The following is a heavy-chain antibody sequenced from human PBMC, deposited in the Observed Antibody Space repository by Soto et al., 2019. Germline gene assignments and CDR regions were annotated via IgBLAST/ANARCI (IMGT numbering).Heavy chain of an antibody. D-gene: IGHD2-8*01. V-gene: IGHV3-21*01. Sequence: GESLRLSCAASGFTFSSYSMNWVRQAPGKGLEWVSSISSSSSYIYYADSVKGRFTISRDNAKNSLYLQMNSLRAEDTAVYYCARDRLITTYYYYYGMDVWGQGTTVTVSS. CDR2: ISSSSSYI. CDR3: ARDRLITTYYYYYGMDV. J-gene: IGHJ6*02. CDR1: GFTFSSYS.